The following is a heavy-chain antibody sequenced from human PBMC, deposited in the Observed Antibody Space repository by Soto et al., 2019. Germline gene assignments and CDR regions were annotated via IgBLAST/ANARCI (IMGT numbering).Heavy chain of an antibody. V-gene: IGHV1-2*04. D-gene: IGHD5-18*01. Sequence: ASVKVSCKASGYTFTGYYMHWVRQAPGQGLEWMGWINPNSGGTNYAQKFQGWVTMTRDTSISTAYMELSRLRSDDTAMYYCARVGRIQLWSINYFDYWGQGTRVTVSS. CDR3: ARVGRIQLWSINYFDY. J-gene: IGHJ4*02. CDR2: INPNSGGT. CDR1: GYTFTGYY.